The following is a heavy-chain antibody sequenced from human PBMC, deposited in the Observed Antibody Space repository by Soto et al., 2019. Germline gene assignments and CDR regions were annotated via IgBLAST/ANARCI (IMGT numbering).Heavy chain of an antibody. J-gene: IGHJ6*04. Sequence: ASVKVSCKASGYTFTSYYMHWVRQAPGQGLEWMGIINPSGGSTSYAQKFQGRVTMTRDTSTSTVYMELSSLRSEDTAMYYCGGGGVGGVITRTRDYYGMDVWAKGPRFTVSS. CDR1: GYTFTSYY. V-gene: IGHV1-46*01. CDR2: INPSGGST. D-gene: IGHD3-10*01. CDR3: GGGGVGGVITRTRDYYGMDV.